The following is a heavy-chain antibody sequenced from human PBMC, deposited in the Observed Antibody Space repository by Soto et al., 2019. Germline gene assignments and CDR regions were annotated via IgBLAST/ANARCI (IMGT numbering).Heavy chain of an antibody. CDR1: GGSISSYY. Sequence: PSDTLSLTCTVSGGSISSYYWSWIRQPPGKGLEWIGYIYYSGSTNYNPSLKSRVTISVDTSKNQFSLKLSSVTAADTAVYYCARAIREYSGYGPYFDYWGQGTLVTVSS. V-gene: IGHV4-59*01. CDR2: IYYSGST. CDR3: ARAIREYSGYGPYFDY. J-gene: IGHJ4*02. D-gene: IGHD5-12*01.